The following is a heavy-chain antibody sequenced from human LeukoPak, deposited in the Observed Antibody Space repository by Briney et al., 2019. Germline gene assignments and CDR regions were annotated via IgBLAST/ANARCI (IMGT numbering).Heavy chain of an antibody. J-gene: IGHJ4*02. CDR1: GGSFSGYY. D-gene: IGHD1-26*01. CDR2: INHSGST. Sequence: KPSETLSLTCAVYGGSFSGYYWSWIRQPPGKGLEWIGEINHSGSTNYNPSLKSRVTISVDTSKNQFSLKLSSVTAADTAVYYCARGSGSYYDREYYFDYWGQGTLVTVSS. CDR3: ARGSGSYYDREYYFDY. V-gene: IGHV4-34*01.